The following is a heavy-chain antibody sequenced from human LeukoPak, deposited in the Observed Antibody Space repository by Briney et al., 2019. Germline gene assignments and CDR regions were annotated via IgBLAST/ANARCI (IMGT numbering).Heavy chain of an antibody. CDR3: ASWGKKVDY. CDR2: ISSSSNYI. CDR1: GVTFNSYS. Sequence: PGGSLRLSCASSGVTFNSYSMNWVRQAPGKGLEWVSPISSSSNYIYYADSVKGRFTISRDNAKNSLYLQMNSLRAEDTAVYYRASWGKKVDYWGQGTLVTVSS. J-gene: IGHJ4*02. D-gene: IGHD3-16*01. V-gene: IGHV3-21*01.